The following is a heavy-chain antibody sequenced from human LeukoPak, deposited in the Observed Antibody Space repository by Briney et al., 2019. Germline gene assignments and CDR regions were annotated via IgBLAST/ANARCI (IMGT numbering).Heavy chain of an antibody. CDR2: INHSGST. Sequence: PSETLSLTCAVYGGSFSGYYWSWIRQPPGKGLEWIGEINHSGSTNYNPSLKSRVTISVDTSKNQFSLKLSSVTAVDTAVYYCARGPDYDFWSADYYYGMDVWGQGTTVTVSS. CDR1: GGSFSGYY. J-gene: IGHJ6*02. V-gene: IGHV4-34*01. CDR3: ARGPDYDFWSADYYYGMDV. D-gene: IGHD3-3*01.